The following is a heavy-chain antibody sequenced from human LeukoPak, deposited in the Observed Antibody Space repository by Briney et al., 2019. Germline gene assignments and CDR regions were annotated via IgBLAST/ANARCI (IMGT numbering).Heavy chain of an antibody. V-gene: IGHV3-30*02. Sequence: GGSLRLSCAASGFTFSSFGMHWVRQAPGKGLEWVAFIRYDGSTKHYADSVKGRFTISRDDSKNTLYLQMNSLRVEDTAVYSCAKGGIRYNWNYGYFDYWGQGTLVTVS. D-gene: IGHD1-7*01. CDR2: IRYDGSTK. CDR3: AKGGIRYNWNYGYFDY. CDR1: GFTFSSFG. J-gene: IGHJ4*02.